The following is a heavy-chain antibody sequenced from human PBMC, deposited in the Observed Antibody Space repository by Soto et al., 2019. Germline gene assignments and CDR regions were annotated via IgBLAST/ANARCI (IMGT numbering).Heavy chain of an antibody. J-gene: IGHJ4*02. Sequence: GESLKISCKASGFSFTSYWIAWVRQMPGKGLEWMGVIFPEDSDTRYSPSFQGQVTVSADKSISTAYLRWSSLKASDTAMYYCPRRGKASASWYYCYTRGRGTQVTVSS. CDR1: GFSFTSYW. V-gene: IGHV5-51*01. CDR3: PRRGKASASWYYCYT. D-gene: IGHD3-10*01. CDR2: IFPEDSDT.